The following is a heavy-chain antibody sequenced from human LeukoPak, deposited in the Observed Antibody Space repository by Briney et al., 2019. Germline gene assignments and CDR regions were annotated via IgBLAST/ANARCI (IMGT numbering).Heavy chain of an antibody. V-gene: IGHV3-11*04. Sequence: GGSLRLSCAASGFTFSDYNMNWIRQAPGKGLEWVSYISTSGSIVNYRDSVKGRFTISRDNAKNTLYLQMNSLRAEDTAVYYCARDRYYVLDYWGQGILVTVSS. D-gene: IGHD3-10*02. CDR2: ISTSGSIV. J-gene: IGHJ4*02. CDR1: GFTFSDYN. CDR3: ARDRYYVLDY.